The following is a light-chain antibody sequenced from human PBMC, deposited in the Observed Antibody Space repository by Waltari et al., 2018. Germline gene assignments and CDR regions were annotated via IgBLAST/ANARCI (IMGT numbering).Light chain of an antibody. Sequence: QLVVTPSPSASASLGASVKLTCTLSSGHSSPTIAWRQHQPEKGPRYLMKVNSDGSHSRGDEIPDRFSGSSSGAERYLTISSLQAEDEADYYCQTGGHGTWVFGGGTKLTVL. V-gene: IGLV4-69*01. CDR1: SGHSSPT. J-gene: IGLJ3*02. CDR2: VNSDGSH. CDR3: QTGGHGTWV.